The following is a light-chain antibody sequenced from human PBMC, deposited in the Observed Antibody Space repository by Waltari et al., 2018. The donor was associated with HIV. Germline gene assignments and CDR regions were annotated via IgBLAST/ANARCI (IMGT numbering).Light chain of an antibody. V-gene: IGLV3-21*02. CDR1: NIDTYN. Sequence: YVLTQPPSVPVAPGQTARITCGGDNIDTYNVYWYQQKPGQAPVVVVYDDSVRPSGIPERFSGSNSGNTATLTISRVEAGDEADYYCQVWDNSEYAVFGGGTQLTVL. CDR2: DDS. CDR3: QVWDNSEYAV. J-gene: IGLJ7*01.